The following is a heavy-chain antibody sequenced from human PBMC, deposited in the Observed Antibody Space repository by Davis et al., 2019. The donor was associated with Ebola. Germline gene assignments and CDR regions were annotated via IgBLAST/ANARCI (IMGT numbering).Heavy chain of an antibody. J-gene: IGHJ6*02. CDR1: GYTFTGYY. CDR2: INPNSGGT. CDR3: ARDFDGMDV. D-gene: IGHD3-3*01. V-gene: IGHV1-2*04. Sequence: AASVKVSCKASGYTFTGYYMHWVRQAPGQGLEWMGWINPNSGGTNYAQKFQGWVTMTMDTSISTAYMELSRLRSDDTAVYYCARDFDGMDVWGQGTTVTVSS.